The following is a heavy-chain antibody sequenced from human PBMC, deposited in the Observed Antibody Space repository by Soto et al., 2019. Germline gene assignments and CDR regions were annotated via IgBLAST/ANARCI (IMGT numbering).Heavy chain of an antibody. CDR1: GGSISSYY. J-gene: IGHJ4*02. CDR2: IYYSGST. V-gene: IGHV4-59*01. D-gene: IGHD5-12*01. CDR3: AGHVDIVATNFDY. Sequence: SETLSLTCTVSGGSISSYYWSWIRQPPGKGLEWIGYIYYSGSTNYNPSLKSRVTISVDTSKNQFSLKLSSATAADTAVYYCAGHVDIVATNFDYWGQGTLVTVS.